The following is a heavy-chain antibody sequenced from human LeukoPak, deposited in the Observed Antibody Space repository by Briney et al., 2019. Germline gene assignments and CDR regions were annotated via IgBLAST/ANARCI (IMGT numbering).Heavy chain of an antibody. V-gene: IGHV3-7*03. Sequence: PGGSLRPSCAASGFTFSRYWMSWVRQVPRKGLEWVANIKQGGGEIYYVDSVKGRFTISRDNAKNSLYLQMNSLRAEDTAVYYCARTPPNWGADYWGQGTLVTVSS. CDR2: IKQGGGEI. CDR1: GFTFSRYW. D-gene: IGHD7-27*01. CDR3: ARTPPNWGADY. J-gene: IGHJ4*02.